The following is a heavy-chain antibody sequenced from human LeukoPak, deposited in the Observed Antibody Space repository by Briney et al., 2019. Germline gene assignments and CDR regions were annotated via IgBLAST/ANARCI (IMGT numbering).Heavy chain of an antibody. J-gene: IGHJ4*02. V-gene: IGHV5-10-1*01. CDR3: ARHSHYDFWSGYLDY. CDR2: IDPSDSYT. D-gene: IGHD3-3*01. Sequence: GESLKISCKGSGYTFTSYWSSWVRQMPGKGLECMGKIDPSDSYTSYSSSFHGHVTISAAKSISAAFLQWSSLKASDTAMYYCARHSHYDFWSGYLDYWGQGTLVTVSS. CDR1: GYTFTSYW.